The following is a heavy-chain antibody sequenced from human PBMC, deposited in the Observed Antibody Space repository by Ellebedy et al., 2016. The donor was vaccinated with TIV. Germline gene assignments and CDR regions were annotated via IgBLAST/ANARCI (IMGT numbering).Heavy chain of an antibody. Sequence: MPSETLSLTCAVYGGSSSRNDLSWIRQTPGQGLEWIGEIKDRGSINYNPSLKSRVTISVDTSKNQFSLKLTSVSAADTAVYYCARGALAILGVVTGYYGLDVWGQGTTVTVSS. V-gene: IGHV4-34*01. CDR1: GGSSSRND. CDR2: IKDRGSI. D-gene: IGHD3-3*01. CDR3: ARGALAILGVVTGYYGLDV. J-gene: IGHJ6*02.